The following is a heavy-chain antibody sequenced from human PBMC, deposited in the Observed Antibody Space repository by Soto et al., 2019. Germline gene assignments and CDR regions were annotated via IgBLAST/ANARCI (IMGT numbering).Heavy chain of an antibody. J-gene: IGHJ4*02. CDR3: AKVLSGSYWYYFDY. CDR2: ISYDGSNK. CDR1: GFTFSSYG. Sequence: QVQLVESGGGVVQPGRSLRLSCAASGFTFSSYGMHWVRQAPGKGLEWVAVISYDGSNKYYADSVKGRFTISRDNSKNTLYLRMNSLRAEDTAVYYCAKVLSGSYWYYFDYWGQGTLVTVSS. D-gene: IGHD1-26*01. V-gene: IGHV3-30*18.